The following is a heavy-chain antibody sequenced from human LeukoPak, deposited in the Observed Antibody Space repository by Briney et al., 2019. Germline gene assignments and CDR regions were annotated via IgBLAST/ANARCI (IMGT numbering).Heavy chain of an antibody. V-gene: IGHV1-18*01. J-gene: IGHJ4*02. CDR1: GYTFTSYG. Sequence: ASVKVSCKASGYTFTSYGISWVRQAPGQGLEWMGWISAYNGNTNYAQKLQGRVTMTTDTSTSTAYMELRSLRSEDTAVYYCARLYYDFWSGYYTYIDYWGQGTLVTVSS. D-gene: IGHD3-3*01. CDR2: ISAYNGNT. CDR3: ARLYYDFWSGYYTYIDY.